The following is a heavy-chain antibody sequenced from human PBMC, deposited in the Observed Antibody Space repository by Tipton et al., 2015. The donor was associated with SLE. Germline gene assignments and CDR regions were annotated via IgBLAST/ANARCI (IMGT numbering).Heavy chain of an antibody. Sequence: TLSLTCAVSGGSISSSNWWSWVRQPPGKGLEWIGEIYHSGSTNYNPSLKSRVTISVDTSKNQFSLKLSSVTAADTAVYYCATGLGELFYYYGMDVWGQGTTVTVSS. CDR1: GGSISSSNW. V-gene: IGHV4-4*02. J-gene: IGHJ6*02. CDR3: ATGLGELFYYYGMDV. D-gene: IGHD3-10*01. CDR2: IYHSGST.